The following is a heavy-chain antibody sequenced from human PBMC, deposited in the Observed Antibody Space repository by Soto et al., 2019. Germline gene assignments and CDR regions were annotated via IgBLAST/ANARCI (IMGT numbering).Heavy chain of an antibody. V-gene: IGHV4-34*01. J-gene: IGHJ5*02. CDR2: INHSGST. CDR1: VGSFSGYY. Sequence: PSETLSLTCAVYVGSFSGYYWSFIRQPPGKGLEWIGEINHSGSTNYNPSLKIRVTISVYTSKNQCSLKLSSVTAADTAVYYCARGPIIVVVPAAAIPYWLEPWGQGTMVTVSS. CDR3: ARGPIIVVVPAAAIPYWLEP. D-gene: IGHD2-2*01.